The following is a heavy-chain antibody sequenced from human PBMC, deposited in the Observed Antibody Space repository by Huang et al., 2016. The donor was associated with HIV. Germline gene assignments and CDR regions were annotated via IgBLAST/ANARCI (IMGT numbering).Heavy chain of an antibody. Sequence: QVQLQQWGAGLLKPSETLSLTCAVYGASFSDYYWSWIRQPPGKGLEWIGEINHSGSTNYNPSLKSRVTMSVDTSKNQFSLKLSSVTAADTAVYYCARKRLSTGGHYYYYYHMDVWGKGTTVSVSS. CDR1: GASFSDYY. J-gene: IGHJ6*03. V-gene: IGHV4-34*01. D-gene: IGHD2-15*01. CDR2: INHSGST. CDR3: ARKRLSTGGHYYYYYHMDV.